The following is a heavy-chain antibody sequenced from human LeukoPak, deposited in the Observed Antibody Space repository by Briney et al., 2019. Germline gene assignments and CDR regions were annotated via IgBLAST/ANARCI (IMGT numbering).Heavy chain of an antibody. CDR1: GGSFSTYA. J-gene: IGHJ4*02. D-gene: IGHD5-12*01. V-gene: IGHV1-69*04. CDR3: ARDRGGGFDLAFFDH. CDR2: LIPVLGMS. Sequence: ASVKVSCKSSGGSFSTYAVNWVRQAPGRGLEWMGRLIPVLGMSHYAQGFQGRVTLTADRSTNTAYMELDRLTSDDTAVYFCARDRGGGFDLAFFDHWGQGTLVTVSS.